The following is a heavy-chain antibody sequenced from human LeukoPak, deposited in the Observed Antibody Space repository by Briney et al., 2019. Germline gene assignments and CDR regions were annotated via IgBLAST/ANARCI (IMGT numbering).Heavy chain of an antibody. D-gene: IGHD2-8*01. Sequence: SETLSLTCTVSGGSISSYYWSWIRQPPGKGLEWIGYIYYSGSTNYNPSLKSRVTISIDTSKNQFSLKLSSVTAADTAVYYCARRGMRAFDIWGQGTMVTVSS. CDR1: GGSISSYY. J-gene: IGHJ3*02. CDR3: ARRGMRAFDI. CDR2: IYYSGST. V-gene: IGHV4-59*08.